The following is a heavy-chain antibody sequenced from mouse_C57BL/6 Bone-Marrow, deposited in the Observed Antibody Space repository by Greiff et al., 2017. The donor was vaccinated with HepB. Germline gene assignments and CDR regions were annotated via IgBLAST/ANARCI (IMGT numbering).Heavy chain of an antibody. CDR3: ARHKGSYAWFAY. J-gene: IGHJ3*01. Sequence: EVKLEESGGDLVKPGGSLKLSCAASGFTFSSYGMSWVRQTPDKRLEWVATISSGGSYTYYPDSVKGRFTISRGNAKNTLYLQMSSLKSEDTAMYYCARHKGSYAWFAYWGQGTLVTVSA. CDR1: GFTFSSYG. D-gene: IGHD1-1*02. V-gene: IGHV5-6*02. CDR2: ISSGGSYT.